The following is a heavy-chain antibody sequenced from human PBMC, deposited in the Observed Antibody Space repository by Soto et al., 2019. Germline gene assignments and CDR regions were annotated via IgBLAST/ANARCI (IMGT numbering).Heavy chain of an antibody. Sequence: PGGSLRLSCVASGFALNGYWFHWVRQGPGEGLLWVSHIKNDETTHYADSVKGRFTISRDNSKNTLYLQMNSLRAEDTAVYYCAGGTYYFDYCGQGTLVTVSS. CDR2: IKNDETT. D-gene: IGHD1-26*01. V-gene: IGHV3-74*01. CDR3: AGGTYYFDY. J-gene: IGHJ4*02. CDR1: GFALNGYW.